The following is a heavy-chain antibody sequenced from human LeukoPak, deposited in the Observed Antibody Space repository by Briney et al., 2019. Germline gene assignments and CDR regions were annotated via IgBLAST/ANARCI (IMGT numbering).Heavy chain of an antibody. V-gene: IGHV3-53*01. CDR3: ARDRSSSWWDFSWFDP. CDR1: GFTFGDYG. CDR2: IYSGVST. Sequence: GGSLRLSCTTSGFTFGDYGMSWVRQAPGKGPEWVSIIYSGVSTYYADSVKGRFIISRDESKNTLYLQMNSLRAEDTAVYYCARDRSSSWWDFSWFDPWGQGTLVTVSS. D-gene: IGHD6-13*01. J-gene: IGHJ5*02.